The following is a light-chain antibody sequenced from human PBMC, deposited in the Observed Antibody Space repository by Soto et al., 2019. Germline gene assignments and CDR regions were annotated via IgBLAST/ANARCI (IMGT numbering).Light chain of an antibody. CDR2: GAS. J-gene: IGKJ2*01. CDR3: QQLGSLPYT. V-gene: IGKV3-20*01. CDR1: QSVNNNY. Sequence: EIVLTQSPGTLSSSPGERATLSCRASQSVNNNYLAWYQQKPGQAPRLLINGASSRATGIPDRFSGSGSGTDFTLSISRVEPEDFAVYHCQQLGSLPYTFGQGTNLEIK.